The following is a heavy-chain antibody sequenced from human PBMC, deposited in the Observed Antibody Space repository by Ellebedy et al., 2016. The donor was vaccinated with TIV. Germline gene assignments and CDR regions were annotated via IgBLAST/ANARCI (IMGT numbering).Heavy chain of an antibody. CDR1: GYTFTAYW. J-gene: IGHJ5*02. Sequence: GESLKISCKTSGYTFTAYWIAWVRQMPGKGLEWMGRIHPGDSETTYSPSFQGQVTISADKSISTAYLQWSSLKASDTAMYYCARLSRSPQWFGEFSWGQGTLVTVSS. D-gene: IGHD3-10*01. CDR3: ARLSRSPQWFGEFS. V-gene: IGHV5-51*01. CDR2: IHPGDSET.